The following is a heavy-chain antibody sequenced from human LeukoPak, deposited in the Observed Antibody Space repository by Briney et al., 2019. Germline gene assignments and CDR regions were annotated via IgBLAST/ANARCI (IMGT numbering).Heavy chain of an antibody. V-gene: IGHV3-23*01. D-gene: IGHD5-12*01. CDR3: AQGGSFAFDF. Sequence: PGGSLRLSCVASGFAFSTYDMQWVRQAPGKGLEWVSGINRSGGKYYTDSVKGRFTISRDNSKSTLYLEMNSLRADDTAVYYCAQGGSFAFDFWGQGTMVTVSS. CDR2: INRSGGK. J-gene: IGHJ3*01. CDR1: GFAFSTYD.